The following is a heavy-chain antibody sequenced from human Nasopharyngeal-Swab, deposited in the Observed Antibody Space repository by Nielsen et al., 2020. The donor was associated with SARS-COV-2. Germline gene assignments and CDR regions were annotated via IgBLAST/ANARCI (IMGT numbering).Heavy chain of an antibody. CDR3: ARGRDFSFDS. CDR1: WDSVPSHSAG. V-gene: IGHV6-1*01. Sequence: SQTLSLTCAISWDSVPSHSAGWNLLRPSPSRGLEWLGRALCRSNWYNDYAESVKSRIAVNPDTSKNQFSLQLNSVTPEDTAVYYCARGRDFSFDSWGQGTLVTASS. CDR2: ALCRSNWYN. J-gene: IGHJ4*02. D-gene: IGHD3-3*01.